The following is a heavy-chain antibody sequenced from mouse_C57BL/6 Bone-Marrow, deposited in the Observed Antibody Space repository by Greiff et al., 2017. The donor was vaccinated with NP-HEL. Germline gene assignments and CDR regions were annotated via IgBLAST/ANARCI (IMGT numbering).Heavy chain of an antibody. Sequence: EVKLLESGPGLAKPSPTLSLTCSVTGYSITSAYWNWIRKFPGNKLEYIGYISYSGSTYYNPSLKSRISITRDTSKNQYYLQLNSVTTEDTATYYCARTGKNRKFLDYWGQGTSVTVSS. J-gene: IGHJ4*01. CDR1: GYSITSAY. CDR2: ISYSGST. V-gene: IGHV3-8*01. CDR3: ARTGKNRKFLDY. D-gene: IGHD1-1*01.